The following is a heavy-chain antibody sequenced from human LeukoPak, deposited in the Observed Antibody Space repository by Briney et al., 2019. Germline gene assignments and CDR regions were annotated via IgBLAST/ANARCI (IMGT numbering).Heavy chain of an antibody. J-gene: IGHJ4*02. CDR3: ARDSSGWYYFDY. CDR1: GGSISSGDYY. Sequence: SETLSLTCTVSGGSISSGDYYWSWIRQPAGKGLEWIGRFYPSGTTNYSPSLKSRVTMSVDTSKNQFSLKLSSVTAADTAVYYCARDSSGWYYFDYWGQGTLVTVSS. CDR2: FYPSGTT. D-gene: IGHD6-19*01. V-gene: IGHV4-61*02.